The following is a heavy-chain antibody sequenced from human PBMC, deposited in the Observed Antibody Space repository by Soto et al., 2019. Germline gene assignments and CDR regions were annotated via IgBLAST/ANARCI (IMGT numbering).Heavy chain of an antibody. J-gene: IGHJ4*02. CDR3: AIGRALGAPR. CDR2: IKSKTDGGTS. D-gene: IGHD3-16*01. CDR1: GFTFGHVW. V-gene: IGHV3-15*01. Sequence: EVQLVESGGGLVKPGGSLRLSCAASGFTFGHVWISWVRQAPGKGLEWVGRIKSKTDGGTSDYAAPVKGRCTISRADSENALYLQMNTPKAGEPAVYYCAIGRALGAPRWGQGTLVTVSS.